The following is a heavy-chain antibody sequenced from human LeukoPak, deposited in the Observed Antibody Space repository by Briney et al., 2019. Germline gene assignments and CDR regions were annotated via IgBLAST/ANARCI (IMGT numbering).Heavy chain of an antibody. CDR2: ISSSGSTI. V-gene: IGHV3-48*03. J-gene: IGHJ3*02. Sequence: PGGSLRLSCAASGFTFSSYETNWVRQAPGKGLEWVSYISSSGSTIYYADSVKGRFTISRDNAKNSLYLQMNSLRAEDTAVYYCARDPAYGDYVGAFDIWGQGTMVTVSS. CDR3: ARDPAYGDYVGAFDI. D-gene: IGHD4-17*01. CDR1: GFTFSSYE.